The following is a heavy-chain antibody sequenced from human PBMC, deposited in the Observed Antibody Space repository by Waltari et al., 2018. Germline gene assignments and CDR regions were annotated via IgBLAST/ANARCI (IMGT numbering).Heavy chain of an antibody. D-gene: IGHD3-22*01. V-gene: IGHV4-39*07. Sequence: QLQLQESGPRLVKPSETLSLTCSVSGGSISSSSYHWGWIRQSPGKGLEWIGSIYYSGSTYYNPSLKSRVTISVDTFKKQISLRLTSVTAADTAVYYCARTRTTSSYLQYYYYMGVWGRGTTVTISS. CDR2: IYYSGST. CDR3: ARTRTTSSYLQYYYYMGV. CDR1: GGSISSSSYH. J-gene: IGHJ6*03.